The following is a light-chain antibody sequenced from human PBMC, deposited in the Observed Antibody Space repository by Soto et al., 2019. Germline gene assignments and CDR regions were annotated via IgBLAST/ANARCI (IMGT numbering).Light chain of an antibody. V-gene: IGKV3-15*01. CDR1: QSVSSN. J-gene: IGKJ5*01. CDR3: QQYNNWPFIT. Sequence: EIVMTQSPATLSVSPGERATLSCRGIQSVSSNLAWYQQKPGQAPRLLIYGASTRATGIPARFSGSGSGTEFTLTISSLQSEDFAVYYCQQYNNWPFITFGQGTRLEIK. CDR2: GAS.